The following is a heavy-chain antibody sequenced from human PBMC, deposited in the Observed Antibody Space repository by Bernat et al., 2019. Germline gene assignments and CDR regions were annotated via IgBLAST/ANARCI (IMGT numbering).Heavy chain of an antibody. CDR1: GGSISSGGYY. J-gene: IGHJ6*02. Sequence: QVQLQESGTGLVKPSQTLSLTCTVSGGSISSGGYYWSWIRQQPGTGLEWIGYIYYSGSTYYNPSLKSRVTITVDTSKNQFSLKLSSVTAADTAVYYCATHSSGYYADSYYYGMDVWGQGTTVTVSS. V-gene: IGHV4-31*03. CDR3: ATHSSGYYADSYYYGMDV. CDR2: IYYSGST. D-gene: IGHD3-22*01.